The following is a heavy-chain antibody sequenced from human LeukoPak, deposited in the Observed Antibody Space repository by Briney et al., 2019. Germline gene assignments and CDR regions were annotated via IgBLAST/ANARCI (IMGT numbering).Heavy chain of an antibody. D-gene: IGHD2-15*01. V-gene: IGHV3-23*01. CDR2: ITDVGDI. Sequence: XXQAPGKGLXWVSTITDVGDIFYTYSVRGRFTISRDNSKNTVYMQMDGLRAEDTAVYYCTRDRGGSPTDVFDYWGQGTLVTVSS. CDR3: TRDRGGSPTDVFDY. J-gene: IGHJ4*02.